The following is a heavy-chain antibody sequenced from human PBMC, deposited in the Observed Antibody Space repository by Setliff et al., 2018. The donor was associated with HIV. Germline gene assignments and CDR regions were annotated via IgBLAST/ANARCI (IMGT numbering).Heavy chain of an antibody. D-gene: IGHD3-3*01. Sequence: SETLSLTCAVYGGSFSGHYWSWIRQPPGKGLEWIGEINHSGISNFNPSLKSRVTIPIDTPRNQFSLKLSSVTAADTAVYYCARGGGFWSGQLDYWGQGTLVTVSS. CDR3: ARGGGFWSGQLDY. V-gene: IGHV4-34*01. CDR1: GGSFSGHY. CDR2: INHSGIS. J-gene: IGHJ4*02.